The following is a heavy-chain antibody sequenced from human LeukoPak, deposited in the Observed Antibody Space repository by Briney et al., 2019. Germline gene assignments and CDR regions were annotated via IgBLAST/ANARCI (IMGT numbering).Heavy chain of an antibody. D-gene: IGHD5-24*01. J-gene: IGHJ4*02. CDR3: ARDRYGDGFAHFDY. CDR2: IYYSGTT. V-gene: IGHV4-39*02. Sequence: WVRQPPGKGLEWIGSIYYSGTTYYNPSLKSRVTISVDTSTNQFSLKLSSVTASDTAVYYCARDRYGDGFAHFDYWGQGALVTVSS.